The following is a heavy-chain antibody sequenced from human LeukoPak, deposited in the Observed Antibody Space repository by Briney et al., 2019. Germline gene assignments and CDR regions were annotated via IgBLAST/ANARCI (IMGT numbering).Heavy chain of an antibody. Sequence: GGSLRLSCAASGLTFSRFWMSWVRQAPGKGLEWVALIWYDGTKKYYADSVKGRLTISRDNSKNTLYLEMNSLRAEDTAVYYCARDRAVRYFDYWGQGTLVTVSS. CDR2: IWYDGTKK. CDR3: ARDRAVRYFDY. J-gene: IGHJ4*02. D-gene: IGHD3-16*02. CDR1: GLTFSRFW. V-gene: IGHV3-33*08.